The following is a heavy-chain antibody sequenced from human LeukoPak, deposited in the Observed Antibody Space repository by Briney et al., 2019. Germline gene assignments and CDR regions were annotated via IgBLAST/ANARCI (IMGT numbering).Heavy chain of an antibody. Sequence: GGTLRLSCAASGFTFSSYGMSWVRQASGKGLEWVGRIRSKANSYATAYAASVKGRFTISRDDSKNTAYLQMNSLKTEDTAVYYCTRHGSGGGKRDDAFDIWGQGTMVTVSS. CDR1: GFTFSSYG. V-gene: IGHV3-73*01. CDR3: TRHGSGGGKRDDAFDI. CDR2: IRSKANSYAT. D-gene: IGHD2-15*01. J-gene: IGHJ3*02.